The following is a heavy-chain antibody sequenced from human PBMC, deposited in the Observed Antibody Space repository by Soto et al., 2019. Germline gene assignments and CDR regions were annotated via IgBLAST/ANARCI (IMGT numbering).Heavy chain of an antibody. V-gene: IGHV3-23*01. CDR3: AKRGTLTGAPGAVDV. CDR2: ISGSGGST. Sequence: GGSLRLSCAASGFTFSSYATSWVRQAPGKGLEWVSAISGSGGSTYYADSVKGRFTISRDNSKNTLYLQMNSLRAEDTAVYYCAKRGTLTGAPGAVDVWGQGTTVTVSS. CDR1: GFTFSSYA. D-gene: IGHD1-26*01. J-gene: IGHJ6*02.